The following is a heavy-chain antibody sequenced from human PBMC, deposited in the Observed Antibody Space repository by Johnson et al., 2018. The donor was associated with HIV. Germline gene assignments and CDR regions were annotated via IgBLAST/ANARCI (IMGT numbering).Heavy chain of an antibody. J-gene: IGHJ3*02. CDR2: ISYDGSNR. Sequence: QEQLVESGGGVVQPGRSLRLSCAASGFTFTHYAMHWVRQAPGKGLEWVAVISYDGSNRYYADSVKGRFTISRDNSKSTVYLQMNSLRAEDTAVYYCARDPTYYNFWSGYYSGAFDIWGQGTMVTVSS. V-gene: IGHV3-30*04. CDR1: GFTFTHYA. CDR3: ARDPTYYNFWSGYYSGAFDI. D-gene: IGHD3-3*01.